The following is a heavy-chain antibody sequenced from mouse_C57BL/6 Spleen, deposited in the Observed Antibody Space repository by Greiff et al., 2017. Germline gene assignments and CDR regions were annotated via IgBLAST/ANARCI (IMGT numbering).Heavy chain of an antibody. CDR3: ARGDHGGAMDY. V-gene: IGHV1-26*01. J-gene: IGHJ4*01. Sequence: EVQLQQSGPELVKPGASVKISCKASGYTFTDYYMNWVKQSHGKSLEWIGDINPNNGGTSYNQKFKGKATLTVDESSSTAYMELRSLTSEDSAVYYCARGDHGGAMDYWGQGTSVTVSS. CDR2: INPNNGGT. CDR1: GYTFTDYY. D-gene: IGHD3-3*01.